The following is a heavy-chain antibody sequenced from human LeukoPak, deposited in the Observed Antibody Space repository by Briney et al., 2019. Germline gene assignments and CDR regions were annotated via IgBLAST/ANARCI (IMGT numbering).Heavy chain of an antibody. CDR3: ARVGIGYGYGYYFDY. V-gene: IGHV4-34*01. CDR1: GFSVSNKY. CDR2: INHSGST. J-gene: IGHJ4*02. D-gene: IGHD5-18*01. Sequence: PGESLRLSCAASGFSVSNKYMSWIRQPPGKGLEWIGEINHSGSTNYNPSLKGRVTISVDTSKNQFSLKLSSVTAADTAVYYCARVGIGYGYGYYFDYWGQGTLVTVSS.